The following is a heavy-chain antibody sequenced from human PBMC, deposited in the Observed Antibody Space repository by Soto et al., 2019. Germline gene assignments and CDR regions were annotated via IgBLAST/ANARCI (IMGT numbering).Heavy chain of an antibody. CDR2: IYYSGST. CDR3: ARGIGGYSYCYYYYYDMDV. V-gene: IGHV4-30-4*01. D-gene: IGHD5-18*01. CDR1: GGSISSGDYY. Sequence: PSETLSLTXTVSGGSISSGDYYWSWIRQPPGKGLEWIGYIYYSGSTYYNPSLKSRVTISADTSKNQFSLKLSSVTAADTAVYYCARGIGGYSYCYYYYYDMDVWGQGTTVTVSS. J-gene: IGHJ6*02.